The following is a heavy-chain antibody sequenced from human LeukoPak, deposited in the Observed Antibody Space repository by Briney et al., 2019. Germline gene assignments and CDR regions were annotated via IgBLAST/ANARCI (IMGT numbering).Heavy chain of an antibody. CDR2: IRYDGSNK. J-gene: IGHJ4*02. D-gene: IGHD6-13*01. Sequence: GGSLRLSCAASGFTFSSYGMHWVRQAPGKGLEWVAFIRYDGSNKYYADSVKGRFTISRDNSKNTLYLQMNSLRAEDTAVYYCAKDNPVIGIAAENWGQGTLVTVSS. V-gene: IGHV3-30*02. CDR1: GFTFSSYG. CDR3: AKDNPVIGIAAEN.